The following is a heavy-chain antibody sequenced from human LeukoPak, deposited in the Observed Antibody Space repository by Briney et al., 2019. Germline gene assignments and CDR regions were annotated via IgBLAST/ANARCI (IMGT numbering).Heavy chain of an antibody. V-gene: IGHV3-7*01. J-gene: IGHJ4*02. CDR1: GFTFSSYW. CDR3: ARGTLFFYGSGSYSARY. Sequence: GGSLRLSCAASGFTFSSYWMSWVRQAPGKGLEWVANIKQDGSEKYYVDSVKGRFTISRDNAKNSLYLQMNSLRAEDTAVYYCARGTLFFYGSGSYSARYWGQGTLVTVSS. D-gene: IGHD3-10*01. CDR2: IKQDGSEK.